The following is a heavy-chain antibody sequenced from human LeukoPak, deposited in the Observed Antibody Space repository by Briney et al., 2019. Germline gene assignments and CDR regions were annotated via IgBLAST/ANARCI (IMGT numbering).Heavy chain of an antibody. CDR1: GFTFSSYG. D-gene: IGHD3-10*01. V-gene: IGHV3-23*01. J-gene: IGHJ4*02. Sequence: PGGSLRLSCGASGFTFSSYGMSWVRQAPGKGLEWVSGISGSGGSTYYADSVKGRFTISRDNSKNTLYLQMNSLRAEDTAVYYCAKDRNSYGSGSYYQDYWGQGTLVTVSS. CDR2: ISGSGGST. CDR3: AKDRNSYGSGSYYQDY.